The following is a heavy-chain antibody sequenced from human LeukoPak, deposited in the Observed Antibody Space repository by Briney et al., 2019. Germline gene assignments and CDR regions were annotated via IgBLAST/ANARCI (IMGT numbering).Heavy chain of an antibody. CDR3: ARGLWFGELPELDY. Sequence: SETLSLTCTVSGGSISSYYWSWIRQPPGKGLEWIGYIYYSGSTNYNPSLKSRVTISVDTSTDQFSLKLSSVTAADTAVYYCARGLWFGELPELDYWGQGTLVTVSS. J-gene: IGHJ4*02. V-gene: IGHV4-59*01. CDR1: GGSISSYY. CDR2: IYYSGST. D-gene: IGHD3-10*01.